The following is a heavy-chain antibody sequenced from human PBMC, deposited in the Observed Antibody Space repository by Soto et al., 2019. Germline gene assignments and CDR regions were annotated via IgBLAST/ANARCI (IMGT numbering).Heavy chain of an antibody. D-gene: IGHD7-27*01. Sequence: KASSEDSRYTFNSYGINWVRQAPGQGLEWMGWISAYNGNTNYAQKLQGRVTMTTDTSTSTAYMELRSLRSDDTAVYYCARIPIETGDGYFGYWGQGTLVTVSS. CDR3: ARIPIETGDGYFGY. J-gene: IGHJ4*02. CDR1: RYTFNSYG. CDR2: ISAYNGNT. V-gene: IGHV1-18*01.